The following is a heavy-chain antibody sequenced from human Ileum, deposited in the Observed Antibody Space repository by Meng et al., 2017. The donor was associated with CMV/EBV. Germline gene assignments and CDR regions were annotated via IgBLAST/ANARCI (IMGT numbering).Heavy chain of an antibody. CDR2: INFGGDAA. CDR3: VREDPLPPQNFDF. D-gene: IGHD2-2*01. V-gene: IGHV3-48*03. J-gene: IGHJ4*02. Sequence: GESLKISCVASGFTFSSYEMTWVRQAPGQGLEFISFINFGGDAAYYAASVKGRFTTSRDNAKSSVFLQMSSLRAEDTAIYYCVREDPLPPQNFDFWGQGTLVTVSS. CDR1: GFTFSSYE.